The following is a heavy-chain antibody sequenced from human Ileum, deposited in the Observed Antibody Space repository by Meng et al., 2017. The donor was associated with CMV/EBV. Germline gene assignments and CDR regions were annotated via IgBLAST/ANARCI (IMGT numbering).Heavy chain of an antibody. Sequence: QLQLQESGLGPVTPSHTLSLSCTVSGASISSVDYYWSWIRQPPGKGLEWIGYIFFSGNTYYNPSINNRVIISIDTPRNQFSLKVDSVTAADTAVYYCARFRIAALGNLFDPWGHGTLVTVSS. D-gene: IGHD6-13*01. CDR2: IFFSGNT. CDR1: GASISSVDYY. V-gene: IGHV4-30-4*08. CDR3: ARFRIAALGNLFDP. J-gene: IGHJ5*02.